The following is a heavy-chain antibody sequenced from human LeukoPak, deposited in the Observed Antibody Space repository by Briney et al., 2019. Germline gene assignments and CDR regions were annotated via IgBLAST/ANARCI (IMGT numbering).Heavy chain of an antibody. D-gene: IGHD6-19*01. CDR3: AREEIYSSGWYISIEGLTQYYFDY. CDR1: GFTFSRNA. V-gene: IGHV3-23*01. J-gene: IGHJ4*02. Sequence: PGGSLRLSCAASGFTFSRNAMSWVRQAPGKGLEWVSAISGGGGSTYYADSVKGRFTISRDNSKNTLCLQMNSLRAEDTAVYYCAREEIYSSGWYISIEGLTQYYFDYWGQGTLVTVSS. CDR2: ISGGGGST.